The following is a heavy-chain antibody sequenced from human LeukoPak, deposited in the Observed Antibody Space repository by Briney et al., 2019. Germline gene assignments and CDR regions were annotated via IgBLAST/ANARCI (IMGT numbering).Heavy chain of an antibody. D-gene: IGHD4-17*01. CDR3: ARGWWEANYGDYVGPGVY. Sequence: PSETLSLTCTVSGYSISSGYYWGWIRQPPGKGLEWIGSIYHSGSTYCNPSLKSRVTISVDTSKNQFSLKLSSVTAADTAVYYCARGWWEANYGDYVGPGVYWGQGTLVTVSS. CDR1: GYSISSGYY. V-gene: IGHV4-38-2*02. J-gene: IGHJ4*02. CDR2: IYHSGST.